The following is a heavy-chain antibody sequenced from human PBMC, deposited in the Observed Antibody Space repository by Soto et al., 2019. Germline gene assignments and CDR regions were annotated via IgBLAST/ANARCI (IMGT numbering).Heavy chain of an antibody. J-gene: IGHJ6*03. CDR2: ISGSGRTT. V-gene: IGHV3-23*01. CDR3: AKFKGPTYACCYMDV. D-gene: IGHD2-15*01. Sequence: EVQLLESGGGLVQPGGSLRLSCAASGFTFGSYAMNWLRQAPGRGLECVSFISGSGRTTYYADSVKGRFTLSRDNTKNTLYLQMNSLRAEDTALYYCAKFKGPTYACCYMDVGGKGTKVTVSS. CDR1: GFTFGSYA.